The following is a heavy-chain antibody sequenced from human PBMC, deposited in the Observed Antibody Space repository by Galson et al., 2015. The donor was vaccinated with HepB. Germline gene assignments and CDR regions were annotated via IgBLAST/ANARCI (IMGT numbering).Heavy chain of an antibody. CDR2: ISGSGGSI. J-gene: IGHJ4*02. D-gene: IGHD5-12*01. Sequence: SLRLSCAASGFIFRNKAMAWVRQAPGKGLKWVSTISGSGGSIFYADSVKGRFTISRDNAKNMVYLQMNRLRAEDTALYYCAKEEGHSGYDDLDYWGRGTLVTVSS. CDR3: AKEEGHSGYDDLDY. CDR1: GFIFRNKA. V-gene: IGHV3-23*01.